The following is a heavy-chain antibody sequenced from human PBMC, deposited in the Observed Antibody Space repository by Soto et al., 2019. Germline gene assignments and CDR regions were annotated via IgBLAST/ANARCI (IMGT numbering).Heavy chain of an antibody. Sequence: PSETLSLTCTVSGGSISSYYWSWIRQPPGKGLEWIGYIYYSGSTNYNPSLKSRVTISVDTSKNQFSLKLSSVTAADTAVYYCARQYASSCTDYWGQGTLVTVSS. CDR1: GGSISSYY. V-gene: IGHV4-59*01. CDR3: ARQYASSCTDY. D-gene: IGHD6-13*01. CDR2: IYYSGST. J-gene: IGHJ4*02.